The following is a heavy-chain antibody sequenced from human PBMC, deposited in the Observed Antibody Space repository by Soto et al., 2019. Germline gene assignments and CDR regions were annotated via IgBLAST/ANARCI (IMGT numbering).Heavy chain of an antibody. D-gene: IGHD3-10*01. CDR2: ISSDGSDI. V-gene: IGHV3-74*01. CDR1: GFTFSRYW. J-gene: IGHJ5*02. Sequence: EVHLVESGGGLVQPGGSLRLSCAASGFTFSRYWMHWVRQAPGKGLVWVSRISSDGSDITYADTVKGRFTISRDNAKNTLYLQMNSLRAEDTAVYYCGRGVEVRFGGPNWFDPWGQGTLVTVSS. CDR3: GRGVEVRFGGPNWFDP.